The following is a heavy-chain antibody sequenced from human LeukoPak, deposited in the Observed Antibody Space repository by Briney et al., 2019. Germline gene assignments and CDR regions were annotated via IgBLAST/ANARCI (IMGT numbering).Heavy chain of an antibody. J-gene: IGHJ4*02. CDR3: AEGEAAAGTRRLDY. Sequence: PGGSLRLSCAASGFTFSNYAMSWVRLAPGKGLEWVSTISPSGDNTYYADSVKGRFTISRDNSKNTMYLQINSLRAEDTALYYCAEGEAAAGTRRLDYWGQGTRVTVSS. CDR1: GFTFSNYA. D-gene: IGHD6-13*01. V-gene: IGHV3-23*01. CDR2: ISPSGDNT.